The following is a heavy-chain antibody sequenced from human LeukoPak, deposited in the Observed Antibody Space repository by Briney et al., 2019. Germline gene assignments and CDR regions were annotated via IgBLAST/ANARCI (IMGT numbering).Heavy chain of an antibody. V-gene: IGHV3-23*01. Sequence: PGGSLRLSCAASGFTFSSYAMSWVRQAPGKGLEWVSAISGSGGSTYYADSVKGRFTISRDNSKNTLYLQMNSLRAEDTAVYYCAKEVRGYCSGGSCNDPVYWGQGTLVTVSS. CDR1: GFTFSSYA. CDR2: ISGSGGST. D-gene: IGHD2-15*01. J-gene: IGHJ4*02. CDR3: AKEVRGYCSGGSCNDPVY.